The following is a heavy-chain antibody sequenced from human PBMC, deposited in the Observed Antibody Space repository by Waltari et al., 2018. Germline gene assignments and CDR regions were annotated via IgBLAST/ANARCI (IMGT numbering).Heavy chain of an antibody. CDR3: ERDYHWNYDY. CDR2: IRHDESNK. D-gene: IGHD1-7*01. CDR1: GFIFSRYG. Sequence: QVQLVESGGGVVQPGESLRLSCAASGFIFSRYGMNWVRQAPGKGLEWVAYIRHDESNKHYADSVKGRFTISRDNSKNTLFLQMNSLRAGDMAIYYCERDYHWNYDYWGQGTLVTVSS. V-gene: IGHV3-30*02. J-gene: IGHJ4*02.